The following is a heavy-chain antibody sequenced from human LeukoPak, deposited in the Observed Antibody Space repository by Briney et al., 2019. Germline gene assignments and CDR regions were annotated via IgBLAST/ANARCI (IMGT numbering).Heavy chain of an antibody. D-gene: IGHD3-10*01. CDR1: GFTFSSYG. Sequence: PGGSLRLSCAASGFTFSSYGMHWVRQAPGKGLEWVAVISYDGSNKYYADSVKGRFTISRDNSKNALYLQMNSLRAEDTAVYYCAKAPMGSMDVWGQGTTVTVSS. CDR2: ISYDGSNK. CDR3: AKAPMGSMDV. V-gene: IGHV3-30*18. J-gene: IGHJ6*02.